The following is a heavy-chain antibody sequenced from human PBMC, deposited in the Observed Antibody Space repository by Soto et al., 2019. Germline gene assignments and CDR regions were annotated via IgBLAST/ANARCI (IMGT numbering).Heavy chain of an antibody. V-gene: IGHV3-30*18. CDR1: GFTFSSYC. J-gene: IGHJ4*02. CDR2: IAYDGSDK. CDR3: SKDPHIAAAGVYYFDY. Sequence: PGGSLRLSCAASGFTFSSYCMHWVRQAPGKGLEWVAVIAYDGSDKEYADSEKCRFTISRDKSKNTLYLQMNSLRAEDTAVYYCSKDPHIAAAGVYYFDYWGQGTLVTVSS. D-gene: IGHD6-13*01.